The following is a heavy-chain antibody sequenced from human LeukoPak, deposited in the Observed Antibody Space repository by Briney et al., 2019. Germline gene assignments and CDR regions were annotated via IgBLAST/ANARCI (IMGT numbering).Heavy chain of an antibody. J-gene: IGHJ3*02. CDR1: GGSFSGYY. CDR2: INHSGST. V-gene: IGHV4-34*01. CDR3: ARLRWEPDDAFDI. Sequence: SETLSLSCAVYGGSFSGYYWSWIRQPPGKELEWIGEINHSGSTNYNPSLKSRVTISVDTSKNQFSLKLSSVTAADTAVYYCARLRWEPDDAFDIWGQGTMVTVSS. D-gene: IGHD1-26*01.